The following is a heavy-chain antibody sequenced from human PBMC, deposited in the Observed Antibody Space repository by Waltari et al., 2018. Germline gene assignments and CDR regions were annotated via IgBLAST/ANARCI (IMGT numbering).Heavy chain of an antibody. CDR3: APLPGGSGQTFDY. J-gene: IGHJ4*02. CDR2: IDPEDGET. D-gene: IGHD3-10*01. V-gene: IGHV1-69-2*01. Sequence: EVQLVQSGAEVTKTGATVRISCKASGYTFIDYFMHWVQQAAGKGLEWVGRIDPEDGETVYAEKFQGRVTITADTSTDTSYLELSSLRSDDTAVYYCAPLPGGSGQTFDYWGQGTLLTVSS. CDR1: GYTFIDYF.